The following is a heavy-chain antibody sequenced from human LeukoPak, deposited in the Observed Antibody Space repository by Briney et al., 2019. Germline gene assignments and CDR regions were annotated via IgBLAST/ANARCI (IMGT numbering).Heavy chain of an antibody. CDR1: GFRFTDYT. V-gene: IGHV3-21*01. CDR2: VSFSSTYI. J-gene: IGHJ4*02. Sequence: GGSLRLSCAASGFRFTDYTMNWVRQAPGKGLERVSSVSFSSTYIYYADSVKGRFTVSRDNAKNSLYLQMSSLGDGDTAVYYCARQRLGYYLDSWGQGTLVTVSS. CDR3: ARQRLGYYLDS. D-gene: IGHD5-24*01.